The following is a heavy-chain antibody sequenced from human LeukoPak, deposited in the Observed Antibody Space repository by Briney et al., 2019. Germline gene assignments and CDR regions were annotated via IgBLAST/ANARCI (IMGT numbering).Heavy chain of an antibody. CDR1: GGSFSGYY. CDR2: INQSGST. D-gene: IGHD2-2*01. CDR3: ARMPVVPAASNWFDP. J-gene: IGHJ5*02. Sequence: HSETLSLTCAVYGGSFSGYYWSWIRQPPGKGLEWIGEINQSGSTNYNPSLKSRVTISVDTSKNQFSLKLSSVTAADTAVYYCARMPVVPAASNWFDPWGQGTLATVSS. V-gene: IGHV4-34*01.